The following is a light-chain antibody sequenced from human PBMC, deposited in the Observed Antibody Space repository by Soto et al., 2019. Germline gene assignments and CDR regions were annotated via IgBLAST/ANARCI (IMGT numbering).Light chain of an antibody. Sequence: EIVLTQSPGTLSLSPGERATLSCRASQSVSSSYLAWYQQKPGQAPRLLIDGASSRATGIPDRFSGSGSGTAFTRTISRLEPEDFAVYYCQQYGSSLRYTFGQGTKLEIK. CDR1: QSVSSSY. CDR3: QQYGSSLRYT. J-gene: IGKJ2*01. CDR2: GAS. V-gene: IGKV3-20*01.